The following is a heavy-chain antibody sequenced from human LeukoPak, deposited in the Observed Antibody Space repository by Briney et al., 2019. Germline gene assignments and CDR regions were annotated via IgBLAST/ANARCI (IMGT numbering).Heavy chain of an antibody. J-gene: IGHJ4*02. CDR3: ARELKRFLDY. CDR2: ISYDGSNK. CDR1: GFTFSSYG. D-gene: IGHD3-3*01. V-gene: IGHV3-30*03. Sequence: GRSLRLSCAASGFTFSSYGMHWVRQAPGKGLEWVAVISYDGSNKYYADSVRGRFTISRDNSKNTLYLQMNSLRAEDTAVYYCARELKRFLDYWGQGTLVTVSS.